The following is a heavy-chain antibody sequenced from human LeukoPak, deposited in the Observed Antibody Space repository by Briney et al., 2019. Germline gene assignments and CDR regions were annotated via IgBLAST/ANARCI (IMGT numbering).Heavy chain of an antibody. CDR1: GYTFTSYD. V-gene: IGHV1-46*01. J-gene: IGHJ4*02. Sequence: ASVKVSCKASGYTFTSYDMHWVRQAPGQRLEWMGIINLSSGSTSYAQKFQGRVTMTRDTSTSTVYMELSSLRSEDTAVYYCARGRPIDCSSTSCSMSPFDYWGQGTLVTVSS. D-gene: IGHD2-2*01. CDR2: INLSSGST. CDR3: ARGRPIDCSSTSCSMSPFDY.